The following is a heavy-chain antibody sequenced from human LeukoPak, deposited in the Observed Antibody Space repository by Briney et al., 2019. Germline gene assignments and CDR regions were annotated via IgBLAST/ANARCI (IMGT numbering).Heavy chain of an antibody. J-gene: IGHJ4*02. CDR1: GYTFTSYG. CDR2: ISAYNGDT. D-gene: IGHD1-26*01. CDR3: ARVVVGATTSDFDY. V-gene: IGHV1-18*01. Sequence: ASVKVSCKASGYTFTSYGISWVRQAPGQGLEWMGWISAYNGDTNYAQKLQGRVTMTTDTSTSTAYMELRSLRSDDTAVYYCARVVVGATTSDFDYWGQGTLVTVSS.